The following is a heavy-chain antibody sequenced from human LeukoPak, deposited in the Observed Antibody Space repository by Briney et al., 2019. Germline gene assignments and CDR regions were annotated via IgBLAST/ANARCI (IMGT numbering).Heavy chain of an antibody. V-gene: IGHV3-53*01. CDR2: IYSGGTT. Sequence: PGGSLRLSSAASGFTVSSNYMSWVRQAPGKGLEWVSVIYSGGTTYYADSVKGRFTISRDDSRNTLYLQMNSLGAEDTAVYYCARMLISSGYYVDCWGQGTLVTVSS. J-gene: IGHJ4*02. D-gene: IGHD3-22*01. CDR1: GFTVSSNY. CDR3: ARMLISSGYYVDC.